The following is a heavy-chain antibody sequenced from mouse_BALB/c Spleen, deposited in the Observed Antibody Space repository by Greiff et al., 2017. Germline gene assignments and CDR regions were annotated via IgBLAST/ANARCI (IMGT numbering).Heavy chain of an antibody. J-gene: IGHJ3*01. CDR1: GFNIKDTY. CDR2: IDPANGNT. D-gene: IGHD1-1*01. V-gene: IGHV14-3*02. Sequence: VHVKQSGAELVKPGASVKLSCTASGFNIKDTYMHWVKQRPEQGLEWIGRIDPANGNTKYDPKFQGKATITADTSSNTAYLQLSSLTSEDTAVYYCARLYGTAWFAYWGQGTLVTVSA. CDR3: ARLYGTAWFAY.